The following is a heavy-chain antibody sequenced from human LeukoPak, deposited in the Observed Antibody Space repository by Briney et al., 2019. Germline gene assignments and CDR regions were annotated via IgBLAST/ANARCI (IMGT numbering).Heavy chain of an antibody. D-gene: IGHD3-10*01. CDR2: ISGSSSYI. J-gene: IGHJ3*02. CDR3: ARDPYNYDSGSFAAFDI. V-gene: IGHV3-21*01. Sequence: GGSLRLSCAASGSTFDDYGMSWVRQAPGKGLEWVSSISGSSSYIYYADSVKGRFTISRDNAKNSLYLQMNSLRVEDTAVYYCARDPYNYDSGSFAAFDIWGQGTMVTVSS. CDR1: GSTFDDYG.